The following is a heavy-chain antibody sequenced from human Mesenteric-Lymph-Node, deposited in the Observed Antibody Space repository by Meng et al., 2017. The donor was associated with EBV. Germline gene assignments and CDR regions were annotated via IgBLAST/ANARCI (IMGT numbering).Heavy chain of an antibody. CDR1: GGTFSSSA. CDR2: IIPVSGTA. V-gene: IGHV1-69*01. D-gene: IGHD4-17*01. Sequence: HLGQSGAYVKKPGSSVKVSCTASGGTFSSSAINWVRQAPGQGLEWMGGIIPVSGTANYAQKYQGRLTIIADESTNPAYMELNSLKSEDTAVYYCARLRAGDYGDYYFDYWGQGTLVTVSS. CDR3: ARLRAGDYGDYYFDY. J-gene: IGHJ4*02.